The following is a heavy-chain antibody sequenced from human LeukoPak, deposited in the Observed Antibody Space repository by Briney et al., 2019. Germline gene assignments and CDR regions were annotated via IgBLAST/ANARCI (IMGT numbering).Heavy chain of an antibody. Sequence: ASVKVSCKASGYTFTGYYMHWVRQAPGQGLEWMGWINPNSGGTNYAQKFQGRVTMTRDTSISTAYMELSRLRSDDTAVYYCARDRRIAVAGTRFDPWGQGTRVTVSS. J-gene: IGHJ5*02. CDR2: INPNSGGT. CDR3: ARDRRIAVAGTRFDP. CDR1: GYTFTGYY. D-gene: IGHD6-19*01. V-gene: IGHV1-2*02.